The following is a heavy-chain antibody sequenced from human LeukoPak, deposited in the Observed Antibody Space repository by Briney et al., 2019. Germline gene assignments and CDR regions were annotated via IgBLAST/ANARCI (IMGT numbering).Heavy chain of an antibody. Sequence: PGGSLRLSCAASGFTFSSYSMNWVRQAPGKGLEWVSSISSSSSYIYYADSVKGRFTISRDNAKNSLYLQMKSLRAEDTAVYYCAREDGSGSPYYYYGMDVWGQGTTVTVSS. J-gene: IGHJ6*02. D-gene: IGHD3-10*01. CDR1: GFTFSSYS. CDR2: ISSSSSYI. CDR3: AREDGSGSPYYYYGMDV. V-gene: IGHV3-21*01.